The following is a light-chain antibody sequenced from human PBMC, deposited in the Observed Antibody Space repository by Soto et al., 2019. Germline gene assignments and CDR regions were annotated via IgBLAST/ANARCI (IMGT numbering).Light chain of an antibody. Sequence: DIQLTQSPSFLSASVGDRGTITCRASQGISSDLASYQQKPAKAPTLLIYDASTLQSGVTSRFSGSGSGTDFSLTISSLQPEDFATYYCQQFKSYPLTFGGGTKVDIK. CDR2: DAS. V-gene: IGKV1-9*01. CDR3: QQFKSYPLT. J-gene: IGKJ4*01. CDR1: QGISSD.